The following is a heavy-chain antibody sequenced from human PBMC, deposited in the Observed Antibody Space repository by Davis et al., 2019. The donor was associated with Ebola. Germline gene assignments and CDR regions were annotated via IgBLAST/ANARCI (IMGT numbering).Heavy chain of an antibody. D-gene: IGHD2-8*02. J-gene: IGHJ6*02. CDR1: GGTFSSYA. CDR3: ARDDRDCTGGVCYLYYYGMDV. V-gene: IGHV1-69*06. CDR2: IIPMFGTA. Sequence: SVKVPCKASGGTFSSYAISWVRQAPGQGLEWMGGIIPMFGTANYAQKFQGRVTITADKSTSTAYMELSSLRSEDTAVYYCARDDRDCTGGVCYLYYYGMDVWGQGTTVTVSS.